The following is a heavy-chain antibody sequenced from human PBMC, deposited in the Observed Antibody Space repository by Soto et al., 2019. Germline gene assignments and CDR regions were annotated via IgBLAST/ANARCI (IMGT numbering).Heavy chain of an antibody. Sequence: WVSLRLSCAASGFTVSSNYMSWVRQAPGKGLEWVSVIYSGGSTYYADSVKGRFTISRDNSKNTLYLQMNSLRAEDTAVYYCARDPRYYDIPNYYYGLDVWGQGTTVTVS. V-gene: IGHV3-53*01. CDR3: ARDPRYYDIPNYYYGLDV. J-gene: IGHJ6*01. CDR1: GFTVSSNY. CDR2: IYSGGST. D-gene: IGHD3-9*01.